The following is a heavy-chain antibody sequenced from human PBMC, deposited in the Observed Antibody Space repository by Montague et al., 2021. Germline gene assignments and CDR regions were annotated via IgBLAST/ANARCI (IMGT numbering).Heavy chain of an antibody. CDR3: ARLDIVLIYWGFDY. Sequence: SETLSLTCTVFGGSISSSNYHWGWIRQPPGKGLEWIGSITYTGNTYYNPSLKSRVTMSVDTSRNQFSLKLTSVTAADTAVYYCARLDIVLIYWGFDYWGQGTLVTVSS. J-gene: IGHJ4*02. CDR2: ITYTGNT. CDR1: GGSISSSNYH. D-gene: IGHD2-8*01. V-gene: IGHV4-39*01.